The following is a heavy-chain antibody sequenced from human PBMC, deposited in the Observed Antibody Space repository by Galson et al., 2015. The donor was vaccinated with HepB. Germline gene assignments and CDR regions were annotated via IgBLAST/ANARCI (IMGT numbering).Heavy chain of an antibody. D-gene: IGHD3-22*01. CDR2: IYPGDSDI. Sequence: QSGAEVKKPGESLKISCEASGYSFTSYWIGWVRQMPGKGLEWMGIIYPGDSDIRYSPSFQGQVTISADKSINTAYLQWSSLKASDTAMYYCARGILVVVTSHDAFDIWGQGTMVTVSS. CDR3: ARGILVVVTSHDAFDI. J-gene: IGHJ3*02. CDR1: GYSFTSYW. V-gene: IGHV5-51*01.